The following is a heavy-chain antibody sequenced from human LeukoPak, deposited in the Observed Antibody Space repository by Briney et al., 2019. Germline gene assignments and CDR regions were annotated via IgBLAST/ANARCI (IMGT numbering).Heavy chain of an antibody. CDR1: GLTFSSYS. CDR2: IKQDGSEK. D-gene: IGHD2-21*02. Sequence: GGSLRLSCAASGLTFSSYSMNWVRQAPGKGLEWVANIKQDGSEKFYADSVKGRFTVSRDNAENSLFLQMNSLRAEDTALYHCARVVTAWSMDVWGKGTTVTVSS. V-gene: IGHV3-7*01. J-gene: IGHJ6*03. CDR3: ARVVTAWSMDV.